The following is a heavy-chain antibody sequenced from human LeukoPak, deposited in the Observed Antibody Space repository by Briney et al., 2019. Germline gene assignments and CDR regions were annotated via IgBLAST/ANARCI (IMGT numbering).Heavy chain of an antibody. Sequence: SETLSLTCTVSGGLTSSGDYFWSWIRQSPAKGLEWIGQIYYSGSTLYSPSLKSRLTISLDTSKNQFSLRLNSVTGADTAVYYCASLSVWELATHPGGSFDYWGRGILVTVSS. D-gene: IGHD5-24*01. V-gene: IGHV4-30-4*01. J-gene: IGHJ4*02. CDR1: GGLTSSGDYF. CDR3: ASLSVWELATHPGGSFDY. CDR2: IYYSGST.